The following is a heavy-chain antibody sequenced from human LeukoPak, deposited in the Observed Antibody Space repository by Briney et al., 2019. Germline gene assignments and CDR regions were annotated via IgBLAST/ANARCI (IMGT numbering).Heavy chain of an antibody. V-gene: IGHV4-34*01. Sequence: SETLSLTCAVYGGSFSGYYWSWIRQPPGKGLEGIGEINHSGSTNYNPSLKSRVTISVDTFKNQFSLKLSSVTAADTAVYYCARDKAAAGKIRYWYFDLWGRGTLVTVSS. J-gene: IGHJ2*01. CDR1: GGSFSGYY. CDR3: ARDKAAAGKIRYWYFDL. CDR2: INHSGST. D-gene: IGHD6-13*01.